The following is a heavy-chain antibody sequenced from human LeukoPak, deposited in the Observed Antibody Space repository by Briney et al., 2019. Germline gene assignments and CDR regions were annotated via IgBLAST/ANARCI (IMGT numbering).Heavy chain of an antibody. V-gene: IGHV4-39*07. CDR1: GGSISSSSYY. CDR3: ARVLFVFDY. Sequence: SETLSLTCTVSGGSISSSSYYWGWIRQPPGKGLEWIGSIYYSGSTYYNPSLKSRVTISVDTSKNQFSLKLSSVTAADTAVYYCARVLFVFDYWGQGTLVTVSS. D-gene: IGHD2/OR15-2a*01. CDR2: IYYSGST. J-gene: IGHJ4*02.